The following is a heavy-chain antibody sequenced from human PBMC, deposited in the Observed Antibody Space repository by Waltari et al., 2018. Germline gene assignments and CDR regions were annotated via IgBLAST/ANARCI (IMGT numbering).Heavy chain of an antibody. Sequence: QDQLVESGGGVVQPGRSLRLSCVPSGFTFSNYGMHWVRQAPGKGLEWVAVFSYDGSNRFYADAVKGRFTISRDNSKNILYLQMNSLRADDTAMYYCVGGQMGDFWGQGTLVTVSS. CDR1: GFTFSNYG. J-gene: IGHJ4*02. D-gene: IGHD3-16*01. V-gene: IGHV3-33*03. CDR3: VGGQMGDF. CDR2: FSYDGSNR.